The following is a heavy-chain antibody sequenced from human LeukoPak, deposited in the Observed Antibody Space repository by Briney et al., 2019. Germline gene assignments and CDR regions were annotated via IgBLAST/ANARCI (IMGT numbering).Heavy chain of an antibody. J-gene: IGHJ6*03. Sequence: SETLSLTCAVYGGSFSSYYWSWIRQPPGKGLEWIGEINHSGSTNYNPSLKSRVTISVDTSKNQFSLKLSTVTAADTAVYYCARRAQDYYYYMDVWGKGTTVTISS. V-gene: IGHV4-34*01. CDR3: ARRAQDYYYYMDV. CDR1: GGSFSSYY. CDR2: INHSGST.